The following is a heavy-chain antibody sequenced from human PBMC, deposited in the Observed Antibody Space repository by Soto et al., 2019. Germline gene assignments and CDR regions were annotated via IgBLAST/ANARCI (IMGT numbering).Heavy chain of an antibody. J-gene: IGHJ6*02. CDR2: IYHSGST. V-gene: IGHV4-38-2*01. CDR1: GYSISSGYY. D-gene: IGHD3-3*01. CDR3: ARAEEVWIFGVVTPYGMDV. Sequence: SETLSLTCAVSGYSISSGYYWGWIRQPPGKGLEWIGSIYHSGSTYYNPSLKSRVTISVDTSKDQFSLKLSSVTAADTAVYYCARAEEVWIFGVVTPYGMDVWSQGTTVTAP.